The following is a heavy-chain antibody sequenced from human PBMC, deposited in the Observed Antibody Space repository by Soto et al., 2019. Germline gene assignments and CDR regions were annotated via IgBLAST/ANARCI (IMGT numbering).Heavy chain of an antibody. CDR1: GGSISSYY. CDR3: ARGTFGVVKD. J-gene: IGHJ4*02. Sequence: QVQLQESGPGLVKPSETLALTCTVSGGSISSYYWSCIRQSPGKVLEWIGYMYYSGSTNYNPSLKSRVTISIDTSRNQFSLKLSSVTAADTAVYYCARGTFGVVKDWGQGTLVTVSS. CDR2: MYYSGST. D-gene: IGHD3-3*01. V-gene: IGHV4-59*01.